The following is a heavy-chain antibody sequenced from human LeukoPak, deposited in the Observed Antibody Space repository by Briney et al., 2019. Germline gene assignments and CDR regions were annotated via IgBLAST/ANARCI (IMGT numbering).Heavy chain of an antibody. V-gene: IGHV3-30*02. CDR3: AKDIAAAGNFDY. D-gene: IGHD6-13*01. J-gene: IGHJ4*02. Sequence: GGSLRLSCAASGFTFSSYGMHWVRQAPGKGLEWVAVIWYGGSNKYYADSVKGRFTISRDNSKNTLYLQMNSLRAEDTALYYCAKDIAAAGNFDYWGRGTLVTVSS. CDR1: GFTFSSYG. CDR2: IWYGGSNK.